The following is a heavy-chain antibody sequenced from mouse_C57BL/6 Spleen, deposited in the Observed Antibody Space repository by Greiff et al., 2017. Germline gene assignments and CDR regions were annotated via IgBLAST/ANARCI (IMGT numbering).Heavy chain of an antibody. CDR2: INPSNGGT. J-gene: IGHJ2*01. V-gene: IGHV1-53*01. D-gene: IGHD2-5*01. CDR1: GYTFTSYW. Sequence: VQLKQPGTELVKPGASVKLSCKASGYTFTSYWMPWVKQRPGQGLEWIGNINPSNGGTNYTEKFKSQATLTVDKSSSTAYMQLSSQTAKDSAVYYCAISNYEGTYFDYWGQGTTLTVSS. CDR3: AISNYEGTYFDY.